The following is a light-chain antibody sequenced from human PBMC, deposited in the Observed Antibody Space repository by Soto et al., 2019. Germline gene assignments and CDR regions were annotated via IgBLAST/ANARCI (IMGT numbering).Light chain of an antibody. Sequence: QSVLTQPRSVSGSPGQSVTISCTGTSSDIGSHISVSWFQQHPGKAPKSMTYDVSKRPSGDPDRFSGSKSGNTAFLSIFGLQAEDEADYYCCSSAGTFYGFGTGTKVTVL. CDR3: CSSAGTFYG. CDR2: DVS. J-gene: IGLJ1*01. CDR1: SSDIGSHIS. V-gene: IGLV2-11*01.